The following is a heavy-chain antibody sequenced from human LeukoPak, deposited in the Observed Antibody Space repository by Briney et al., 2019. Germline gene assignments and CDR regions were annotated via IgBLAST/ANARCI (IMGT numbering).Heavy chain of an antibody. CDR3: ARHRGLGYCSTTSCYHLDWFDP. D-gene: IGHD2-2*01. Sequence: SVTLSLTCTVSGGSISSSSYYWGWIRQPPGKGLEWIASIYYSGSTYYNPSLKSRVTISVDTSKNQFSLKLSSVTAADTAVYYCARHRGLGYCSTTSCYHLDWFDPWGQGTLVTVSS. J-gene: IGHJ5*02. CDR2: IYYSGST. CDR1: GGSISSSSYY. V-gene: IGHV4-39*01.